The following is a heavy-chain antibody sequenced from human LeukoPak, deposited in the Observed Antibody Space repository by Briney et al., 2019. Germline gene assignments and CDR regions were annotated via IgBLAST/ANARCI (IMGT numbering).Heavy chain of an antibody. CDR3: ASVYCTNGVCSSYYFDY. D-gene: IGHD2-8*01. CDR1: GGTFSSYA. V-gene: IGHV1-69*01. J-gene: IGHJ4*02. Sequence: GASVKVSCKASGGTFSSYAISWVRQAPGQGLEWMGGIIPIFSTANYAQKFQGRVTITADESTSTAYMELSSLRSEDTAVYYCASVYCTNGVCSSYYFDYWGQGTLVTVSS. CDR2: IIPIFSTA.